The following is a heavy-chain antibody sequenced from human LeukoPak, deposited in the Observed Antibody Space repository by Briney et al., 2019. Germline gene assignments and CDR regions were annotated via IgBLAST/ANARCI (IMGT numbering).Heavy chain of an antibody. V-gene: IGHV1-69*05. D-gene: IGHD3-22*01. J-gene: IGHJ4*02. CDR1: GGTFSSYA. CDR3: ARDRITVYDSPGAFDY. CDR2: IIPIFGTA. Sequence: GASVKVSCKASGGTFSSYAISWVRQAPGQGLEWMGRIIPIFGTANYARKFQGRVTITTDESTSTAYMELSSLRSEDTAVYYCARDRITVYDSPGAFDYWGQGTLVTVSS.